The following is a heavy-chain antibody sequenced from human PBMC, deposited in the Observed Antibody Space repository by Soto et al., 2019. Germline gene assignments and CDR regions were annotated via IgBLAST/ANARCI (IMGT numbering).Heavy chain of an antibody. CDR1: GFTFSSYA. CDR2: ISGSGGST. V-gene: IGHV3-23*01. D-gene: IGHD2-2*01. Sequence: GGSLRLSCAASGFTFSSYAMSWVRQAPGKGLEWVSAISGSGGSTYYADSVKGRFTISTDNSKNTQYLQMNSLRAEDTAVYYCAKELGYCSSTSCSFYYYYGMDVWGQGTTVTVSS. CDR3: AKELGYCSSTSCSFYYYYGMDV. J-gene: IGHJ6*02.